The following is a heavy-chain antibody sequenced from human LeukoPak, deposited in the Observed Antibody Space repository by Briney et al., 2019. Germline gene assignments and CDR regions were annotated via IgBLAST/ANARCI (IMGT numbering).Heavy chain of an antibody. CDR2: IYSGGST. V-gene: IGHV3-53*04. Sequence: GSLRLSCAASGFTVSSNCMSWVRQAPGKGLEWVSVIYSGGSTYYADSVKGRFTISRHNSKNTLYLQMNRLRAEDTAVYYCARGRDGYNYRLDYWGQGTLVTVSS. D-gene: IGHD5-24*01. CDR3: ARGRDGYNYRLDY. CDR1: GFTVSSNC. J-gene: IGHJ4*02.